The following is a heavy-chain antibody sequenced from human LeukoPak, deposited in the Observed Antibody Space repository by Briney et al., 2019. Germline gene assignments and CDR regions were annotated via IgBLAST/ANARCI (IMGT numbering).Heavy chain of an antibody. Sequence: GGSLRLSCAASGFTFSSYSMNWVRQAPGKGLEWVSYISSSSSTIYYADSVNGRFTISRDNAKNSLYLQMNSLRAEDTAVYYCARTIGGSYRTFDYWGKGTLVTVSS. D-gene: IGHD1-26*01. J-gene: IGHJ4*02. CDR1: GFTFSSYS. CDR3: ARTIGGSYRTFDY. CDR2: ISSSSSTI. V-gene: IGHV3-48*04.